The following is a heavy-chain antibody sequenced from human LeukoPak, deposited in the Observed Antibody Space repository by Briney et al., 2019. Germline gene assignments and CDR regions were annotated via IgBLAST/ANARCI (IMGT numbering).Heavy chain of an antibody. J-gene: IGHJ4*02. D-gene: IGHD4-17*01. CDR3: SKKGQIDDYGKPD. CDR1: GFTFSSYW. CDR2: IKQDGSEK. V-gene: IGHV3-7*03. Sequence: GGSLRLSCAASGFTFSSYWMSWVRQAPGKGLEWVADIKQDGSEKYYVDSVKGRFTISRDNAKNSLYLQMNSLRAEDTAVYYCSKKGQIDDYGKPDWGQGTLVTVSS.